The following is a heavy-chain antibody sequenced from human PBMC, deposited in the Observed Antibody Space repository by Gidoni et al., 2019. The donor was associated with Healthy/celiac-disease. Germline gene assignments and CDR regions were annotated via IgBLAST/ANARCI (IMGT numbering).Heavy chain of an antibody. J-gene: IGHJ4*02. D-gene: IGHD3-16*01. V-gene: IGHV3-30-3*01. Sequence: QVQLVESGGGVVQPGRSLRLSCAASGLTFSSCAMHWVRQAPGKGLEWVAVISYDGSNKYHADSVKGRFTISRDNSKNTLYLQMNSLRAEDTAVYYCARDGRIMITFGGVDFDYWGQGTLVTVSS. CDR1: GLTFSSCA. CDR2: ISYDGSNK. CDR3: ARDGRIMITFGGVDFDY.